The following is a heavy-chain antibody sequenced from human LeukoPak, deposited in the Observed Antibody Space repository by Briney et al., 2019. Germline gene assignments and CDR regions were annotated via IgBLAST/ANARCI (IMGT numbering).Heavy chain of an antibody. J-gene: IGHJ4*02. CDR2: IYYSGST. D-gene: IGHD6-19*01. Sequence: ASETLSLTCTVSGGSISSSNYYWGWIRQPPGKGLEWIGDIYYSGSTNYNPSLTSRVTMSVDTSKNQFSLKLNSVTAADTAVYYCARGWDGIAVAGSFDYWGQGTLVTVSS. CDR3: ARGWDGIAVAGSFDY. CDR1: GGSISSSNYY. V-gene: IGHV4-61*05.